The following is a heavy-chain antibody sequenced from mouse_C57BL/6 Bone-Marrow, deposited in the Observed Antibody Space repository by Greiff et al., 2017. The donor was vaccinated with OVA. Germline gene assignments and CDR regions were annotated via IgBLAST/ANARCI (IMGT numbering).Heavy chain of an antibody. V-gene: IGHV5-4*01. D-gene: IGHD3-1*01. CDR3: ARDRELPMDY. J-gene: IGHJ4*01. CDR1: GFTFSCYA. Sequence: EVKLVESGGGLVKPGGSLKLSCAASGFTFSCYAMSWVRQTPEKRLEWVATISDGGSYTYYPDNVKGRFTISRDNAKNNLYLQMSHLKSEDTAMYYCARDRELPMDYWGQGTSVTVSS. CDR2: ISDGGSYT.